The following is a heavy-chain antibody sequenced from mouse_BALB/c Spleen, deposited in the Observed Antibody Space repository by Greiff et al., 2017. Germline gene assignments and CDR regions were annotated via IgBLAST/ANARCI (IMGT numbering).Heavy chain of an antibody. Sequence: QVQLQQPGAELVKPGASVKLSCKASGYTFTSYWMHWVKQRPGQGLEWIGEINPSNGRTNYNEKFKSKATLTVDKSSSTAYMQLSSLTSEDSAVYYCARGYYGSSEYFDVWGAGTTVTVSS. CDR3: ARGYYGSSEYFDV. V-gene: IGHV1S81*02. CDR2: INPSNGRT. J-gene: IGHJ1*01. CDR1: GYTFTSYW. D-gene: IGHD1-1*01.